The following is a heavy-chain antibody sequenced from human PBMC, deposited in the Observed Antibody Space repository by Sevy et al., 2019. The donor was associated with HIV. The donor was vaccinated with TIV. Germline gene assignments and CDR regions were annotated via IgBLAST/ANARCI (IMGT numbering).Heavy chain of an antibody. J-gene: IGHJ4*02. D-gene: IGHD1-7*01. CDR3: VRVGYNWNYDY. Sequence: GGSLRLSCAASGFTFSNYVMHWVRQTPGKGLEFVSGLSGDGESAFYENSVKGRFTISRDNSKKTLYLQMGSLRVEDTALYYCVRVGYNWNYDYWGQGALVTVSS. CDR1: GFTFSNYV. V-gene: IGHV3-64*01. CDR2: LSGDGESA.